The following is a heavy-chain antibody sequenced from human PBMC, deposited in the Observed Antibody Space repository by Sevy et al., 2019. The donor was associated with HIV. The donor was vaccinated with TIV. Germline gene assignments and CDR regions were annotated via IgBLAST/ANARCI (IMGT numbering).Heavy chain of an antibody. V-gene: IGHV3-30-3*01. Sequence: GGSLRLSCAASGFTFSSYAMHWVRQAPGKGLEWVAVISYDGSNKYYADSVKGRFTISRDNSKNTLYLQMNSLRAEDTAVNYCARVYYYDSSGYFSAVYIWGQVTMVTVSS. D-gene: IGHD3-22*01. J-gene: IGHJ3*02. CDR1: GFTFSSYA. CDR2: ISYDGSNK. CDR3: ARVYYYDSSGYFSAVYI.